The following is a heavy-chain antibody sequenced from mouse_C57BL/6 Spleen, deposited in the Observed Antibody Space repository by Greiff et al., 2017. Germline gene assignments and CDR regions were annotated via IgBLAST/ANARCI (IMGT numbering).Heavy chain of an antibody. CDR1: GYAFSSSW. D-gene: IGHD1-3*01. V-gene: IGHV1-82*01. CDR3: ARAQRRLKQFAN. J-gene: IGHJ3*01. CDR2: IYPGDGDT. Sequence: QVQLQQSGPELVKPGAPVQISCQASGYAFSSSWTNWVMQRPGKGLEWIGRIYPGDGDTNYNGKFKGKATLTADKSSSTAYMQLSSLTSEDSAVYFCARAQRRLKQFANRGSGNLDTVSA.